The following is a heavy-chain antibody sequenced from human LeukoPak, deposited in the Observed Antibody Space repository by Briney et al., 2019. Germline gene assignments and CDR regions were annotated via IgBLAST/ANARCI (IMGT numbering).Heavy chain of an antibody. CDR2: ISNSGYTI. J-gene: IGHJ3*02. D-gene: IGHD1-1*01. CDR1: GFTFSDDY. V-gene: IGHV3-11*04. CDR3: ARVAYNDAFDI. Sequence: PGGSLRLSCAASGFTFSDDYMSWIRQAPGKRLEWVSYISNSGYTIYYAGSVKGRFTISRDNSKNTLYLQMNSLRAEDTAVYYCARVAYNDAFDIWGQGTMVTVSS.